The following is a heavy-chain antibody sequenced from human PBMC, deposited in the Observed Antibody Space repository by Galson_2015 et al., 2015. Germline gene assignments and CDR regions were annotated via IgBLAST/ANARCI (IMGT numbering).Heavy chain of an antibody. CDR3: TTHYDFWSGYYTGYYYYMDV. CDR2: IKSKTDGETT. J-gene: IGHJ6*03. D-gene: IGHD3-3*01. Sequence: SLRLSCAASGFTFSNAWMSWVRQAPGKGLEWVGRIKSKTDGETTDYAAPVKGRFTISRDDSKKTLYLQMNSLKTEDTAVYYCTTHYDFWSGYYTGYYYYMDVWGTGTTVTVSS. V-gene: IGHV3-15*01. CDR1: GFTFSNAW.